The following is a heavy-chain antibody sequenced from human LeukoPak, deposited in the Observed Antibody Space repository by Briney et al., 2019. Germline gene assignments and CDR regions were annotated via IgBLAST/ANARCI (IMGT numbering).Heavy chain of an antibody. V-gene: IGHV4-59*08. Sequence: SETLSLTCTVSGGSISSYYWSWIRQPPGKGLEWIGYIYYSGSTNYNPSLKSRVTISVDTSKNQFSLKLSSVTAADTAVYYCARLERMWYFDLWGRGTLVTVSS. CDR2: IYYSGST. D-gene: IGHD2-15*01. CDR3: ARLERMWYFDL. CDR1: GGSISSYY. J-gene: IGHJ2*01.